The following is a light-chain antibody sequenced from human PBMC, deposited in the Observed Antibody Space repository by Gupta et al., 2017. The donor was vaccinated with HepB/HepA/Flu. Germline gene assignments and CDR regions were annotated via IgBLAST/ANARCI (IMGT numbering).Light chain of an antibody. V-gene: IGLV3-1*01. J-gene: IGLJ2*01. Sequence: SYELTQPLSVSVSPGQTASITCSGDKLGDKYASWYQQKPGQSPVLVIYQNTNRPSGIPERFSGSNSGNTATLTISGTRALDEADYYCQAWDSSTVVFAGGTKLTVL. CDR2: QNT. CDR1: KLGDKY. CDR3: QAWDSSTVV.